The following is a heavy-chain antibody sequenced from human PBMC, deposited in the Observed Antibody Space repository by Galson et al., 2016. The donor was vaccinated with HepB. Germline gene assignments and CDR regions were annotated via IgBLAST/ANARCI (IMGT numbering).Heavy chain of an antibody. CDR1: GINFKTYS. CDR3: ARDLFEYSSPPRSGVFDH. V-gene: IGHV3-48*01. CDR2: ISYSSTST. D-gene: IGHD5-18*01. Sequence: SLRLSCAASGINFKTYSFNWVRQAPGKGLEWLAYISYSSTSTYYAHSVRGRFTISRDNANNSLSLQMTSLRAEDTAVYFCARDLFEYSSPPRSGVFDHWGQGALVTVSS. J-gene: IGHJ4*02.